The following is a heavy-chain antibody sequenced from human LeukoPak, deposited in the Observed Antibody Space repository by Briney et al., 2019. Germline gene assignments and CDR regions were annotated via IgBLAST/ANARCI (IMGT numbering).Heavy chain of an antibody. CDR1: GFTFSSYG. CDR3: AKDVYCSSTSCYPNWFDP. CDR2: IRFDGSNK. J-gene: IGHJ5*02. D-gene: IGHD2-2*01. Sequence: GGSLRLSCAASGFTFSSYGMHWVRQAPGKGLEWVAFIRFDGSNKYYADSVKGRFTISRDNSKNTLYLQMDSLRAEDTAVYYCAKDVYCSSTSCYPNWFDPWGQGTLVTVSS. V-gene: IGHV3-30*02.